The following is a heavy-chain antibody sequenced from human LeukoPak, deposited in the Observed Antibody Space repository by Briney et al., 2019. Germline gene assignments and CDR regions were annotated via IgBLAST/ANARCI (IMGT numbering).Heavy chain of an antibody. CDR2: VGGSDYGT. CDR3: AKGKRYCSITTCYEDAFHI. Sequence: GGSLRLSCAASAFTLSSYGMSWVRQAPGKGLEWVSAVGGSDYGTYYADSVKGRFTISRDHSKNTLYLQMNSLRAEDTAVYYCAKGKRYCSITTCYEDAFHIWGQGTMVTVSS. V-gene: IGHV3-23*01. CDR1: AFTLSSYG. J-gene: IGHJ3*02. D-gene: IGHD2-2*01.